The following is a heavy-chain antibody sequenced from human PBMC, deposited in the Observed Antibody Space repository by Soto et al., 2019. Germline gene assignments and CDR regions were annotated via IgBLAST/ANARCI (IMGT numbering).Heavy chain of an antibody. Sequence: QVQLQQWGAGLLKPSETLSLTCAVYGGSFSGYYWSWIRQPPGKGLEWIGEINHSGSTNYNPSLKNRATLSVDTSKNQFSLKLSSVTAADTAVYYCASGPGQWLRFFYWGQGTLVTVSS. CDR2: INHSGST. CDR1: GGSFSGYY. D-gene: IGHD5-12*01. V-gene: IGHV4-34*01. J-gene: IGHJ4*02. CDR3: ASGPGQWLRFFY.